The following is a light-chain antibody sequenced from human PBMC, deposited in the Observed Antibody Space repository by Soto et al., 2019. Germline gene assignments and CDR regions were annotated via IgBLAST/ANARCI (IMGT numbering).Light chain of an antibody. CDR3: WSYEGSGTYV. V-gene: IGLV2-23*02. CDR1: SGDVGSYNL. J-gene: IGLJ1*01. CDR2: EVS. Sequence: QSALTQPASVSGSPRQSITISCTGTSGDVGSYNLVSWYQQHPGQAPKLLIFEVSKRPSGVSNRFSGSKSGNTASLTISGLQAEEESAPYCWSYEGSGTYVFGSGTKVTVL.